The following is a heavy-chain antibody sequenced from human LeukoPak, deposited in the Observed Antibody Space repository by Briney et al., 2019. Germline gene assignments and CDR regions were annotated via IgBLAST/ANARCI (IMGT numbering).Heavy chain of an antibody. J-gene: IGHJ4*02. CDR2: VDPEDGET. Sequence: GASVKVSCKVSGYTFTDYYMHWVQQAPGNGLEWMGLVDPEDGETIYAEKFQGRVTITADTSTDTAYMELSSLRSEDTAVYYCAISMVRGVIHPNWGQGTLVTVSS. CDR3: AISMVRGVIHPN. V-gene: IGHV1-69-2*01. D-gene: IGHD3-10*01. CDR1: GYTFTDYY.